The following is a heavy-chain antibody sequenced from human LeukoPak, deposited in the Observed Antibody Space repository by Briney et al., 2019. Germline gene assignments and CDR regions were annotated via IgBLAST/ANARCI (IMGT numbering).Heavy chain of an antibody. D-gene: IGHD3-22*01. CDR2: ISSSGSLI. CDR1: GFIFSSFR. J-gene: IGHJ4*02. Sequence: GGSLRLSCAASGFIFSSFRMNWVRQAPGKGLECVSSISSSGSLIYYADSMKGRFTVSRDNAKNSLFLELNSLRDEDTAVYYCARNYYDSSGYYYAFDYWGQGTPVTVSS. V-gene: IGHV3-21*01. CDR3: ARNYYDSSGYYYAFDY.